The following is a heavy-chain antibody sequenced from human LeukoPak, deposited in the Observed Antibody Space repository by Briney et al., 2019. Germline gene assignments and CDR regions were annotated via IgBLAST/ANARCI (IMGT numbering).Heavy chain of an antibody. CDR1: GGSISSYY. D-gene: IGHD3-16*01. V-gene: IGHV4-59*08. J-gene: IGHJ4*02. CDR2: IYYSGST. Sequence: SETLSLTCTVSGGSISSYYWSWIRQPPGKGLEWIEYIYYSGSTNYNPSLKSRVTISVDTSKNQFSLKLSSVTAADTAVYYCASSAPRGGVFHWGQGTLVTVSS. CDR3: ASSAPRGGVFH.